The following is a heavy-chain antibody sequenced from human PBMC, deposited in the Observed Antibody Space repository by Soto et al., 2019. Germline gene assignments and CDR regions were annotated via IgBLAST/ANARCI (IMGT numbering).Heavy chain of an antibody. J-gene: IGHJ4*02. CDR3: ARALDTAMVNY. D-gene: IGHD5-18*01. CDR2: IYYSGST. V-gene: IGHV4-39*02. Sequence: SETLSLTCTVSGGSISSSSYYWGWIRQPPGKGLEWIGSIYYSGSTYYNPSLKSRVTISVDTSISTAYMELSRLRSDDTAVYYCARALDTAMVNYWGQGTLVTVSS. CDR1: GGSISSSSYY.